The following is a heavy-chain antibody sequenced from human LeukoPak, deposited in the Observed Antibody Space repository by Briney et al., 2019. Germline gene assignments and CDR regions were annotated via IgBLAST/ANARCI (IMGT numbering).Heavy chain of an antibody. D-gene: IGHD6-13*01. J-gene: IGHJ4*02. CDR1: GGSINSSSYY. CDR3: ARRRQQLVVDY. CDR2: ISYSGST. Sequence: SETLSLPCTVSGGSINSSSYYWGWIRQPPGKGLEWIGSISYSGSTYYNPSLKSRVTISVDTSRNQFSPNLSSVTAADTAVYYCARRRQQLVVDYWGQGTLVTVSS. V-gene: IGHV4-39*01.